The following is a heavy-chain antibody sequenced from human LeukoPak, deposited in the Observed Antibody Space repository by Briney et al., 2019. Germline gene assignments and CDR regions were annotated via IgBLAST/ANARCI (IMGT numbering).Heavy chain of an antibody. Sequence: SETLSLTCSGSGGSISSGSCHWGWIRQPPGKGLEWIGSIYYSGIIYYNPSLKSRVTISIDTSRNQFSLKLSSVTAADTAVYYCARLEGVTQGRDIWGQGTMVTVSS. CDR2: IYYSGII. CDR1: GGSISSGSCH. V-gene: IGHV4-39*01. J-gene: IGHJ3*02. D-gene: IGHD3-3*01. CDR3: ARLEGVTQGRDI.